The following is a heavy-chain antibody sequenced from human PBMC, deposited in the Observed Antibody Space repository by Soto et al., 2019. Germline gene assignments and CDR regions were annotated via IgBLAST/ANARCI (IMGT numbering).Heavy chain of an antibody. CDR3: ARGGRITVVTASFDY. V-gene: IGHV1-46*03. D-gene: IGHD2-21*02. CDR2: IHPSGGGA. Sequence: QVQLVQSGAEVKKPGASVRVSCKASGDTFTTYYLHWGRQAPGQGLEWMGMIHPSGGGATYAQKFLGTLTLTRDTSTSTVFMELSSLRSDDTAVYYCARGGRITVVTASFDYWGQGTLVTVSP. CDR1: GDTFTTYY. J-gene: IGHJ4*02.